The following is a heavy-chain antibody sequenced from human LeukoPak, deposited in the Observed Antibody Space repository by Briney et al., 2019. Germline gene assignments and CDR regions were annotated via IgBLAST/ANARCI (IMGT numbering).Heavy chain of an antibody. CDR3: ARGSGDIVVVPAAMQFDP. Sequence: GRSLRFSCAASGFTFSSYGMHWVRQAPGKGLEWVAVIWYDGSNKYYADSVKGRFTISRDNSKNTLYLQMNSLRAEDTAVYYCARGSGDIVVVPAAMQFDPWGQGTLVTVSS. CDR2: IWYDGSNK. D-gene: IGHD2-2*01. CDR1: GFTFSSYG. J-gene: IGHJ5*02. V-gene: IGHV3-33*01.